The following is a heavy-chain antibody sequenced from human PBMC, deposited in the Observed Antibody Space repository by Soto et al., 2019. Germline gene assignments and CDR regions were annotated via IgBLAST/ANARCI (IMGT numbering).Heavy chain of an antibody. D-gene: IGHD3-10*01. CDR2: IYYNGTT. V-gene: IGHV4-31*03. CDR3: ARVPRLLIWFGEISY. CDR1: GGSISSPNFY. J-gene: IGHJ4*02. Sequence: PSETLSLTCTVSGGSISSPNFYWSWIRQHPGKGLEWIGHIYYNGTTYYNPTLKSRVSISVDTSKNQFSLKLSSVTAADTAVYYCARVPRLLIWFGEISYWGRGTLVTVSS.